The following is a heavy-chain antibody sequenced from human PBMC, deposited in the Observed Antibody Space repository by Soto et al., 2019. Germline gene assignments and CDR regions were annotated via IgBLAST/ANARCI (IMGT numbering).Heavy chain of an antibody. D-gene: IGHD4-17*01. CDR3: ATLIHDCGGNPTAEYFQH. V-gene: IGHV5-51*01. CDR1: GYSFTSYW. CDR2: IYPGDSDT. J-gene: IGHJ1*01. Sequence: GESLKISCKGSGYSFTSYWIGWVRQMPGKGLERMGIIYPGDSDTRYSPSFQGQVTISADKSISTAYLQWSSLKASDTAMYYCATLIHDCGGNPTAEYFQHWGQGTLVTVSS.